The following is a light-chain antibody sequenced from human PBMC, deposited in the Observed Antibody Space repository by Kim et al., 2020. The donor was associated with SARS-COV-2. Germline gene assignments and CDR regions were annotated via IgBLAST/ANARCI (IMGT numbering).Light chain of an antibody. Sequence: DIQMTQSPSTLSASVGDRVTITCRASQSINSWLAWYQQKPGKAPKLLIYKASSLESGVPSRFSGSGSGTEFTLTISSLQPDDFATYYCQQYNGYSRTFGQGTKLEI. CDR2: KAS. J-gene: IGKJ2*01. V-gene: IGKV1-5*03. CDR1: QSINSW. CDR3: QQYNGYSRT.